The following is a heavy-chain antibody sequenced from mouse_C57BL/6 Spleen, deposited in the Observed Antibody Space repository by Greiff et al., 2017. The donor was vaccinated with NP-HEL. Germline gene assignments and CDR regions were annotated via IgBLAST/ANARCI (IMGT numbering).Heavy chain of an antibody. V-gene: IGHV1-82*01. J-gene: IGHJ2*01. CDR1: GYAFSSSW. D-gene: IGHD1-1*01. CDR2: IYPGDGAT. CDR3: ARRIITTDYFDY. Sequence: QVQLQQSGPELVKPGASVKISCKASGYAFSSSWMNWVKQRPGKGLEWIGRIYPGDGATNYNGKFKGKATLTADTSSSTAYMQLSSLTSEDSAVYFCARRIITTDYFDYWGQGTTLTVSS.